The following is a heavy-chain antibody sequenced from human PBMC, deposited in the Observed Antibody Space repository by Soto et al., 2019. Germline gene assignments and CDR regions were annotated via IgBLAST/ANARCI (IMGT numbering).Heavy chain of an antibody. CDR2: IIPIFGTA. D-gene: IGHD6-19*01. CDR1: GGTFSIYA. V-gene: IGHV1-69*06. J-gene: IGHJ4*02. Sequence: GASVKVSCKASGGTFSIYAISCVRQSPGQGLEWMGGIIPIFGTANYAQKFQGRVTITADKSTSTAYMELSSLRSEDTAVYYCARRATVAGEILDYWGQGTLVTVSS. CDR3: ARRATVAGEILDY.